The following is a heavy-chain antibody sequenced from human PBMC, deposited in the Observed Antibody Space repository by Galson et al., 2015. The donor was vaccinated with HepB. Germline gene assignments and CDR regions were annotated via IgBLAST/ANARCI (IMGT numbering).Heavy chain of an antibody. V-gene: IGHV3-30-3*01. Sequence: SLRLSCAASGFTFSSYAMHWVRQAPGKGLEWVAVISYDGSNKYYADSVKGRFTISRDNSKNTLYLQMNSLRAEDTAVYYCHSPRHYYYYGMDVWGQGTTVTVSS. CDR3: HSPRHYYYYGMDV. J-gene: IGHJ6*02. CDR1: GFTFSSYA. CDR2: ISYDGSNK.